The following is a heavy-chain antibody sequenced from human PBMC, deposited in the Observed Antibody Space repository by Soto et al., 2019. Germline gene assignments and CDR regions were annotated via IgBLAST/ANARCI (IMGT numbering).Heavy chain of an antibody. Sequence: QVQLVESGGGLVKPGGSLRLSCAASGFTFSDYYMRWIRQAPGKGLEWVSYISSSSSYTNYADSVKGRFTISRDNAKNSLYLQMNRLRAEDTAVYYCARDSRPVYDFWSGYFSYYYYYGMDVWGQGTTVTVSS. CDR3: ARDSRPVYDFWSGYFSYYYYYGMDV. V-gene: IGHV3-11*06. CDR1: GFTFSDYY. J-gene: IGHJ6*02. CDR2: ISSSSSYT. D-gene: IGHD3-3*01.